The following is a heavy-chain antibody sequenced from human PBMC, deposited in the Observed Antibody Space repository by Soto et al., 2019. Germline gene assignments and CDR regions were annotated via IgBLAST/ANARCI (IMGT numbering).Heavy chain of an antibody. D-gene: IGHD6-13*01. J-gene: IGHJ4*02. CDR2: INAANGYT. CDR1: GYTFTSYG. Sequence: ASVKVSCKASGYTFTSYGISWVRQAPGQGLEWLGWINAANGYTKYSQQSQGRVTLTRDTSASTAYMELSSLRSEDTGVYYCARRRDSSTWGYFFDYWGQGTRVTVSS. CDR3: ARRRDSSTWGYFFDY. V-gene: IGHV1-18*01.